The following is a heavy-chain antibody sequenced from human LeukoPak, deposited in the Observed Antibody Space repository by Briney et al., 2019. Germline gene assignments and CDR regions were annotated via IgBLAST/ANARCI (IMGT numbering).Heavy chain of an antibody. V-gene: IGHV1-2*06. J-gene: IGHJ4*02. CDR1: GYTFTSYY. CDR3: ARDQARTTTWYLYMNY. CDR2: IDPNSGAT. D-gene: IGHD3/OR15-3a*01. Sequence: ASVKVSCKASGYTFTSYYIHWVRQAPGQGLEWMGRIDPNSGATNYAQKFKARVTLTRDTSINTAYMELNRLTSDDTAVYFCARDQARTTTWYLYMNYWGQGTLVTVSS.